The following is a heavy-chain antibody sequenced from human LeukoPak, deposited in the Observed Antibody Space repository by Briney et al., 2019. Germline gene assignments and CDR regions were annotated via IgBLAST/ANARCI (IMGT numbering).Heavy chain of an antibody. V-gene: IGHV1-8*01. J-gene: IGHJ4*02. CDR3: ARGPLRYYYDSSGYYLD. Sequence: ASVKVSCKASGYTFTSYDINWVRQATGQGLEWMGWMNPNSGNTGYAQKFQGRVTMTRNTSISTAYMELSSLRSEDTAVYYCARGPLRYYYDSSGYYLDWGQGTLVTVSS. D-gene: IGHD3-22*01. CDR2: MNPNSGNT. CDR1: GYTFTSYD.